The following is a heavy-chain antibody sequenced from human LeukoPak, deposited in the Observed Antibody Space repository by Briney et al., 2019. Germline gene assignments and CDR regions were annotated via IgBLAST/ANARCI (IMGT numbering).Heavy chain of an antibody. CDR1: GGSISNYY. Sequence: SETLSLTCTVSGGSISNYYWSWIRQPPGKELQWIGYLYNSGGTDYNPSLKSRVTISVDTSKNQFSLKLSSVTAADTAVYYCARGWGSSWHPDCFDSWGQGTLVTVSS. J-gene: IGHJ4*02. CDR3: ARGWGSSWHPDCFDS. CDR2: LYNSGGT. V-gene: IGHV4-59*01. D-gene: IGHD6-13*01.